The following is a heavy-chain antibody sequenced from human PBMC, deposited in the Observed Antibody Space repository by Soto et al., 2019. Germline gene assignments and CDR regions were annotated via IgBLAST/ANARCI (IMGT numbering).Heavy chain of an antibody. CDR2: TYFRSKWYN. V-gene: IGHV6-1*01. CDR3: AKGDNLGPKTGYAFDP. J-gene: IGHJ5*02. Sequence: SQTLSLTCAISGDSVSSNTASWNWIRQSPSSGLEWLGRTYFRSKWYNDYAVSVNSRIIINPDTSNNQFSLQLNSVTPEDTAVYFCAKGDNLGPKTGYAFDPWGQGIMVTVSS. CDR1: GDSVSSNTAS. D-gene: IGHD5-12*01.